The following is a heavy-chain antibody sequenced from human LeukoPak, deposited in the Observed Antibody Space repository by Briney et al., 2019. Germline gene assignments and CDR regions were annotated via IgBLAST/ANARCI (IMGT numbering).Heavy chain of an antibody. D-gene: IGHD1-20*01. CDR2: ISAYNGNT. Sequence: ASVKVSCKASGYTFTSYGISWVRQAPGQGLEWMGWISAYNGNTNYARKLQGRVTMTTDTSASTAYMELRSLRSDDTAVYYCARGYNWNVFDWFDPWGQGTLVTVSS. CDR1: GYTFTSYG. V-gene: IGHV1-18*01. CDR3: ARGYNWNVFDWFDP. J-gene: IGHJ5*02.